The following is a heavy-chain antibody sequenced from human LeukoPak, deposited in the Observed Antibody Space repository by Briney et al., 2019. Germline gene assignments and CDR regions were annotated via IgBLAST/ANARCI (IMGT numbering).Heavy chain of an antibody. V-gene: IGHV4-34*01. CDR3: ARGRYYISIRFDP. Sequence: SETLPLTCAVYGGSFSGYYWSWIRQPPGKGLEWIGEINHSGSTNYNPSLKSRVTISVDTSKNQFSLKLSSVTAADTAVYYCARGRYYISIRFDPWGQGTLVTVSS. J-gene: IGHJ5*02. CDR2: INHSGST. CDR1: GGSFSGYY. D-gene: IGHD3-10*01.